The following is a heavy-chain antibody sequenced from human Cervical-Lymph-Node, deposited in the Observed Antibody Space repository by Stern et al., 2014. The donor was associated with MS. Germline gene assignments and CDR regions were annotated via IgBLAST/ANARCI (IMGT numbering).Heavy chain of an antibody. CDR1: GFTLSSYW. V-gene: IGHV3-74*01. D-gene: IGHD2-21*01. Sequence: EVQLVESGGGLVQPGGSLRLSCTAYGFTLSSYWMFWVRQAPGKGLLWVARMKGEWTDTSYADSVKGRFTVSRDNARNTLHLQMNSLRAEDTAMYYCVRPYGGDNYWGQGTLVTVSS. CDR3: VRPYGGDNY. J-gene: IGHJ4*02. CDR2: MKGEWTDT.